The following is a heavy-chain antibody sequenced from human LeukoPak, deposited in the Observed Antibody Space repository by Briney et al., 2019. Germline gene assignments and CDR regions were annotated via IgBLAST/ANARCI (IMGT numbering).Heavy chain of an antibody. CDR3: ARIGEVVEGYGDHLES. J-gene: IGHJ5*02. Sequence: GGSLRLSCAASGFTFSSYAMHWVRQAPGKGLEWVAVISYDGSNKYYADSVKGRFTISRDNSKNTLYLQMNSLRAEDTAGYYCARIGEVVEGYGDHLESCGEGDLVTVSS. CDR1: GFTFSSYA. D-gene: IGHD4-17*01. CDR2: ISYDGSNK. V-gene: IGHV3-30*04.